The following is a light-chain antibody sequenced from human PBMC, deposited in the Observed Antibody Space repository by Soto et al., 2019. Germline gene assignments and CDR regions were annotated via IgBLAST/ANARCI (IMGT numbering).Light chain of an antibody. CDR3: QQYNSYSQT. CDR1: QSISRW. Sequence: DIQMTQSPSTLSASVGDRVTLTCRASQSISRWLTWSQQKPGKAPNVLIYGASSLESGVPSRFSGSGSGTEFTLTISSLQPDDFATYYCQQYNSYSQTFGQGTKVDIK. J-gene: IGKJ1*01. V-gene: IGKV1-5*01. CDR2: GAS.